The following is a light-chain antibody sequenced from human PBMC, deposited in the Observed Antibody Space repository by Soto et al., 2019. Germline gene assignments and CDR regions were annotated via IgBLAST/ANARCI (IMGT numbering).Light chain of an antibody. CDR2: TAS. CDR3: QQFNSYPIT. CDR1: QSISSY. V-gene: IGKV1-9*01. J-gene: IGKJ5*01. Sequence: DIQMTQSPSSLSASVGDRVTITCRASQSISSYLNWYQQKPGKAPKLLIYTASTLQSGVPSRFSGSGSGTEFTLTISSLQPEDFATYYCQQFNSYPITFGQGTRREIK.